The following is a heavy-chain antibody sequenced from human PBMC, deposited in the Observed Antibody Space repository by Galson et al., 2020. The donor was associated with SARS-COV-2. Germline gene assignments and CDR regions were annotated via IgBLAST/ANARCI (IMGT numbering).Heavy chain of an antibody. D-gene: IGHD6-19*01. Sequence: PSETLSLTCTVSGDSINVYYWTWIRQPAGKGLEWIGRIDRSGNTNYNPSLQSRVSMSVDTSKNQFSLQLRSVTAADAAVYYCARSYDSGWSRNWFAPWGQGILVTVSS. CDR2: IDRSGNT. V-gene: IGHV4-4*07. J-gene: IGHJ5*02. CDR3: ARSYDSGWSRNWFAP. CDR1: GDSINVYY.